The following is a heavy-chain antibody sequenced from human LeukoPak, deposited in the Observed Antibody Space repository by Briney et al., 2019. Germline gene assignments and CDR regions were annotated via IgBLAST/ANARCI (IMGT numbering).Heavy chain of an antibody. V-gene: IGHV4-38-2*02. CDR3: ARDAVLRYFDWLGFLDY. CDR2: IYHSGST. CDR1: GYSISSGYD. D-gene: IGHD3-9*01. Sequence: TSETLSLTCTVSGYSISSGYDWGWIRQPPGKGLEWIGSIYHSGSTYYNPSLKSRVTISVDTSKNQFSLKLSSVTAADTAVYYCARDAVLRYFDWLGFLDYWGQGTLVTVSS. J-gene: IGHJ4*02.